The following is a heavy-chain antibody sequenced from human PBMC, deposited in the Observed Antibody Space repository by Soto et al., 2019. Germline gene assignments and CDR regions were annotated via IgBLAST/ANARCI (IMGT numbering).Heavy chain of an antibody. CDR1: GFTFSSYG. CDR3: AKGRAVADY. V-gene: IGHV3-30*18. Sequence: GSLRLSCAASGFTFSSYGMHWVRQAPGKGLEWVAVISYDGSNKYYADSVKGRFTISRDNSKNTLYLQMNSLRAEDTAVYYCAKGRAVADYWGQGTLVTVSS. J-gene: IGHJ4*02. CDR2: ISYDGSNK.